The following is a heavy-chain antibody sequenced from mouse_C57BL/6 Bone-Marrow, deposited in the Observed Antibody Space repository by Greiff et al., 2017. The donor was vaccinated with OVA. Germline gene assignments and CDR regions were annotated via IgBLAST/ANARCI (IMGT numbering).Heavy chain of an antibody. CDR2: IDPENGDT. D-gene: IGHD1-1*01. CDR1: GFNIKDDY. V-gene: IGHV14-4*01. J-gene: IGHJ3*01. Sequence: VQLQQSGAELVRPGASVKLSCTASGFNIKDDYMHWVKQRPEQGLEWIGWIDPENGDTEYASKFQGKATITADTSSNTAYLQLSILTSEDTAVYYCTGYYYGSSPAWFAYWGQGTLVTVSA. CDR3: TGYYYGSSPAWFAY.